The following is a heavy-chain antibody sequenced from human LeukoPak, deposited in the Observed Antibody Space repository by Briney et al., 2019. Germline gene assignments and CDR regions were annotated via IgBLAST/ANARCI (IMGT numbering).Heavy chain of an antibody. Sequence: QPGGYLRLSCAASGFTFSSSWMSWVPQAPGKGLEWVANIKQDGSEKYYVDSVKGRFTISRDNAKNSLYLQMNSLRAEDTAVYYCARDALGYCRGVSCYSLTYYYMSVWGKGNTVTVSS. CDR3: ARDALGYCRGVSCYSLTYYYMSV. CDR2: IKQDGSEK. V-gene: IGHV3-7*01. D-gene: IGHD2-15*01. J-gene: IGHJ6*03. CDR1: GFTFSSSW.